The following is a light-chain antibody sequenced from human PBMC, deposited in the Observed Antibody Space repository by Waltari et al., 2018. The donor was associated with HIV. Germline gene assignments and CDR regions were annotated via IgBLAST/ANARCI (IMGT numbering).Light chain of an antibody. CDR3: QQYNNWPQS. V-gene: IGKV3-15*01. Sequence: EIVMTQSPATLSVSPGERATLSCRASQSVSTTLAWYQQKPGQAPRLLIYVASTRATGIPARFSGSGSGTEFTLTISSLQSEDFAVYYCQQYNNWPQSFGQGTTLEIK. J-gene: IGKJ2*03. CDR1: QSVSTT. CDR2: VAS.